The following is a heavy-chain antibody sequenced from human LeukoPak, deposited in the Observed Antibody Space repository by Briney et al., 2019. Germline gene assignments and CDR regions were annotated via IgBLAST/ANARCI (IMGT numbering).Heavy chain of an antibody. J-gene: IGHJ4*02. D-gene: IGHD2-21*02. CDR2: FYRGGST. Sequence: GGSLRLSCAASGFTVSSNYMSWVRQAPGKGLEWVSVFYRGGSTYYADSVKGRFTISRDNSKNTLYLQMNSLRVGDTAMYYCARDRAYCGDDCYSFQFDYWGQGTLVTVSS. CDR3: ARDRAYCGDDCYSFQFDY. CDR1: GFTVSSNY. V-gene: IGHV3-53*01.